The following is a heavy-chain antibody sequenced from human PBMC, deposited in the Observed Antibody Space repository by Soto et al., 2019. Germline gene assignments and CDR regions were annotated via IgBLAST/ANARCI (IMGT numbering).Heavy chain of an antibody. CDR1: GYSFTSYW. V-gene: IGHV5-51*03. CDR2: IYPGDSDT. Sequence: EVQLVQSGAEVKKPGESLKISCKGSGYSFTSYWIGWVRQMPGKGLEWMGIIYPGDSDTRYSPSFQGQVTISADKSISSAYLQCSSLKASNTAMYYCAKSYGDYLGYYYYMDVSGKGTTVTVCS. J-gene: IGHJ6*03. CDR3: AKSYGDYLGYYYYMDV. D-gene: IGHD4-17*01.